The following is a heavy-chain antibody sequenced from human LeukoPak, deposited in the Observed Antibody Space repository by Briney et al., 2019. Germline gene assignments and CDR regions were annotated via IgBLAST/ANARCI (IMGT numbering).Heavy chain of an antibody. Sequence: GGSLKISCKGSGYIFTSYWIGWVRQMPGKGLEWMGIIYPGDSDTRYSPSFQGQVTISADKSISTAYLQWSSLKASDTAMYYCARPIAVAGTDGYYFDYWGQGTLVTVSS. J-gene: IGHJ4*02. D-gene: IGHD6-19*01. V-gene: IGHV5-51*01. CDR3: ARPIAVAGTDGYYFDY. CDR2: IYPGDSDT. CDR1: GYIFTSYW.